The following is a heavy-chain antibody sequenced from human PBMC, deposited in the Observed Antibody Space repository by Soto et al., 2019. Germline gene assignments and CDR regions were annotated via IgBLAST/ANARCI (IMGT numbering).Heavy chain of an antibody. Sequence: SETLSLTCTVSGGSISSGGYYWSWIRQHPGKGLEWIGYIYYSGSTYYNPSLKSRVTISVDTSKNQFSLKLSSVTAADTAVYYCARVLVVPAAMHFYFDYWGQGTLVTVSS. J-gene: IGHJ4*02. CDR2: IYYSGST. D-gene: IGHD2-2*01. CDR1: GGSISSGGYY. V-gene: IGHV4-31*03. CDR3: ARVLVVPAAMHFYFDY.